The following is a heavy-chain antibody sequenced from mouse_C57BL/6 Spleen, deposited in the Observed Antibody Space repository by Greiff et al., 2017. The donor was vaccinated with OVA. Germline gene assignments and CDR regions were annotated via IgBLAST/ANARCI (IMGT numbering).Heavy chain of an antibody. D-gene: IGHD1-1*01. Sequence: VQVVESGAELVRPGASVTLSCKASGYTFTDYEMHWVKQTPVHGLEWIGAIDPETGGTAYNQKFKGKAILTADKSSSTAYMELRSLTSEDSAVYYCTRDTTVVGWGAMDYWGQGTSVTVSS. CDR3: TRDTTVVGWGAMDY. CDR1: GYTFTDYE. J-gene: IGHJ4*01. V-gene: IGHV1-15*01. CDR2: IDPETGGT.